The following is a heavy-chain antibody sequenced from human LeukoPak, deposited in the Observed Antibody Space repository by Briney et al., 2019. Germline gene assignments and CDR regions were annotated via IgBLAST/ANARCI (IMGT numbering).Heavy chain of an antibody. Sequence: PGGSLRLSCAASGFTFSSYAMTWVRQAPGKGLEWFSAISDSGGSTYYADSVKGRFTISSDNSKNTLYLQMNSLRAEDTAVYYCAKGGDTAMVLDYWGQGTLVTVSS. CDR1: GFTFSSYA. V-gene: IGHV3-23*01. J-gene: IGHJ4*02. CDR2: ISDSGGST. CDR3: AKGGDTAMVLDY. D-gene: IGHD5-18*01.